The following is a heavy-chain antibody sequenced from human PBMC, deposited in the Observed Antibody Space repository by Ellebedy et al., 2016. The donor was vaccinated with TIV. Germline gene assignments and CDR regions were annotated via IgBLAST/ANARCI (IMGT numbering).Heavy chain of an antibody. CDR3: ASDPPEYGDSDWYFDA. J-gene: IGHJ2*01. Sequence: MPSETLSLTCTVSGGSITNYYWSWIRQPPGKGLEWIGYIYSSGSTNYNPSLKSRFTISVDTSKNQFPLKLSSVTAADTAVYYCASDPPEYGDSDWYFDAWGRGTLVTVSS. CDR2: IYSSGST. CDR1: GGSITNYY. D-gene: IGHD4-17*01. V-gene: IGHV4-59*01.